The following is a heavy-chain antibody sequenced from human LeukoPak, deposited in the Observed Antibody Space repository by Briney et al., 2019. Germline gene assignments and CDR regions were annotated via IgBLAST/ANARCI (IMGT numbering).Heavy chain of an antibody. CDR3: ARGGSYLSAFDI. CDR1: GFTVSSNY. V-gene: IGHV3-53*01. D-gene: IGHD1-26*01. CDR2: IYSGGST. Sequence: GGSLRLSCAASGFTVSSNYMSWVRQAPGKGLEWVSIIYSGGSTFYAVSVKGRFAISRDNSKNTLYLQMNSLRAEDTAVYYCARGGSYLSAFDIWGQGTMVTVSS. J-gene: IGHJ3*02.